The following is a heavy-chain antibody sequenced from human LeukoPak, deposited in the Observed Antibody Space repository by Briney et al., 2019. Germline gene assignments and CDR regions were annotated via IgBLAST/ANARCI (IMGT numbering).Heavy chain of an antibody. Sequence: PGGSLRLSCAASGFVFSTYWMSWVRQAPGKGLEWVAIIKQDGSEKYYVDSVKGRFTISRDNAKNSLYPQMNSLRAEDTAVYYCAELGITMIGGVWGKGTTVTISS. D-gene: IGHD3-10*02. CDR3: AELGITMIGGV. J-gene: IGHJ6*04. CDR2: IKQDGSEK. CDR1: GFVFSTYW. V-gene: IGHV3-7*01.